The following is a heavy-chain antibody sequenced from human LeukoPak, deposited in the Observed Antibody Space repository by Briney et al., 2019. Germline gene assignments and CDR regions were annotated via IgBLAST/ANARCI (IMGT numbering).Heavy chain of an antibody. J-gene: IGHJ4*02. CDR3: ARLWRDIVVVPAAIAQFDY. V-gene: IGHV1-18*04. CDR2: ISAYNGNT. CDR1: GYSFTSYW. Sequence: PGGSLRLSCKGSGYSFTSYWISWVRQAPGQGLEWMGWISAYNGNTNYAQKLQGRVTMTTDTSTSTAYMELRSLRSDDTAVYYCARLWRDIVVVPAAIAQFDYWGQGTLVTVSS. D-gene: IGHD2-2*01.